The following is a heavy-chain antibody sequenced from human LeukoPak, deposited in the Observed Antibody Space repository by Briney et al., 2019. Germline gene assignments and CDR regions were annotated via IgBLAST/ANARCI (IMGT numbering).Heavy chain of an antibody. CDR2: INHSGTT. CDR1: GGSFSGSY. V-gene: IGHV4-34*01. J-gene: IGHJ6*03. Sequence: SETLSLTCSVSGGSFSGSYWSWIRQPPGKGLEWIGEINHSGTTNYNPSLASRVTVSVDTSKNQFSLKLSSVTAADTAVYYCARGVRRKRYYYYYMDVWGKGTTVTVSS. CDR3: ARGVRRKRYYYYYMDV.